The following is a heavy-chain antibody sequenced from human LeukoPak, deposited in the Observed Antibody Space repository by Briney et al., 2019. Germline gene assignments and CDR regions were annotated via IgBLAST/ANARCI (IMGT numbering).Heavy chain of an antibody. CDR2: INPNSGGT. CDR3: ARDDKSIAVDY. V-gene: IGHV1-2*02. J-gene: IGHJ4*02. CDR1: GYTFTGYY. D-gene: IGHD6-19*01. Sequence: ASVKVSCKASGYTFTGYYMHWVRQAPGQGLEWMGWINPNSGGTNYARKFQGRVTMTRDTSISTAYMELSRLRSDDTAVYYCARDDKSIAVDYWGQGTLVTVSS.